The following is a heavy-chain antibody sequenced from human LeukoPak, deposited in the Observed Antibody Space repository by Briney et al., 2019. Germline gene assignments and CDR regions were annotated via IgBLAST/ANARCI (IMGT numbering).Heavy chain of an antibody. CDR3: AREYYGSGSYYNVGY. Sequence: GGSLRLSCAASGFTFDDYGMSWVRQAPGKGLEWVSGINWNGGRTGYADSVKGRFTISRDNAKKSLYVQMNSPRAEDTALYYCAREYYGSGSYYNVGYWGQGTLVTVSS. D-gene: IGHD3-10*01. V-gene: IGHV3-20*04. J-gene: IGHJ4*02. CDR1: GFTFDDYG. CDR2: INWNGGRT.